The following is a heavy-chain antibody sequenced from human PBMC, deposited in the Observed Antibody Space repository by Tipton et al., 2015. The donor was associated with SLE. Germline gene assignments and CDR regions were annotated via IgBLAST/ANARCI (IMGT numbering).Heavy chain of an antibody. CDR2: MNQDGSEI. V-gene: IGHV3-7*03. CDR1: GFTFSSYW. D-gene: IGHD2-21*01. Sequence: SLRLSCVASGFTFSSYWMSWVRQAPGKGLEWVANMNQDGSEIYYMDSVKGRFTTSRANAKNSLYLQMNGLRAEDTAMYYCARLVETIDYWGQGTLVTVSS. J-gene: IGHJ4*02. CDR3: ARLVETIDY.